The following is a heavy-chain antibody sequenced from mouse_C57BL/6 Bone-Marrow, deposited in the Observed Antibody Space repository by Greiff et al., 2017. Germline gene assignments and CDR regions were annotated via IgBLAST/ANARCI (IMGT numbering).Heavy chain of an antibody. Sequence: EVKVVESGGGLVKPGGSLKLSCAASGFTFSDYGMHWVRQAPEKGLEWVAYISSGSSTIYYADTVKGRFTISRDNAKNTLFLQMTSLRSEDTAMYYCARDPWCAYWGQGTLVTVSA. V-gene: IGHV5-17*01. CDR1: GFTFSDYG. CDR2: ISSGSSTI. J-gene: IGHJ3*01. CDR3: ARDPWCAY.